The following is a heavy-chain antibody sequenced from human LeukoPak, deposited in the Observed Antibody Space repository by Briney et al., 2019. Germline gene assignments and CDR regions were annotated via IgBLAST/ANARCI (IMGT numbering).Heavy chain of an antibody. D-gene: IGHD6-19*01. V-gene: IGHV1-18*01. Sequence: ASVKVSCKTSGYTFTDFGINWVRQAPGQGLEWMGRFTTYNGNTNYAQKFQGRVTMTTDTSTTTAYLEVTSLRSDDTAVYYCARSLEWLAHFDYWGQGTLVTVSS. J-gene: IGHJ4*02. CDR2: FTTYNGNT. CDR3: ARSLEWLAHFDY. CDR1: GYTFTDFG.